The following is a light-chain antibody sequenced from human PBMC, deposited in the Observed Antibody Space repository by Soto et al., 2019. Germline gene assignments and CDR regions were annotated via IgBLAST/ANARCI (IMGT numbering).Light chain of an antibody. Sequence: QSALTQPASVSGSPGQSITISCTGTSSDVGVYNYVSWYQQHPGKAPKLMIYEVSNRPSGVSNRFSGSKSGNTASLTISGRQAEDEADYYCSSYTSSSIDDVFGTGTKVTVL. V-gene: IGLV2-14*01. J-gene: IGLJ1*01. CDR1: SSDVGVYNY. CDR2: EVS. CDR3: SSYTSSSIDDV.